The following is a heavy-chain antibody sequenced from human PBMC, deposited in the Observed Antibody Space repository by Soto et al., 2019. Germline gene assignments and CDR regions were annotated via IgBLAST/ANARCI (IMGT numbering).Heavy chain of an antibody. Sequence: GGSLRLSCAASGFTFSSYAMSWVRQAPGKGLEWVSAISGSGGSTYYADSVKGRFTISRDNSKNTLYLQMNSLRAEDTAVYYCAKEEEQTYYDFWSGYQYYFDYWGQGTLVTVSS. CDR2: ISGSGGST. D-gene: IGHD3-3*01. CDR3: AKEEEQTYYDFWSGYQYYFDY. V-gene: IGHV3-23*01. J-gene: IGHJ4*02. CDR1: GFTFSSYA.